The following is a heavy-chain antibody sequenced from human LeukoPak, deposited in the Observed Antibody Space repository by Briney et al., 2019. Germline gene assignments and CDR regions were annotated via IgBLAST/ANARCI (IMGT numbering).Heavy chain of an antibody. CDR2: ISSSSSYT. Sequence: GGSLRLSCAASGFTFSDYYMSWIRQAPGKGLEWGSYISSSSSYTNYADSVKGRFTISRDNAKNSLYLQMNSLRAEDTAVYYCARVPGGIAVALVDYWGQGTLVTVSS. CDR3: ARVPGGIAVALVDY. J-gene: IGHJ4*02. CDR1: GFTFSDYY. V-gene: IGHV3-11*06. D-gene: IGHD6-19*01.